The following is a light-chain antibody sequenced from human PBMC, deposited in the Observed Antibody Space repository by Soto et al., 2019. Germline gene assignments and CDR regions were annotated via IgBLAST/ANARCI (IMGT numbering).Light chain of an antibody. CDR1: TSNIGNNY. CDR3: GTWDSSLSALV. Sequence: QSVLTQPPSVSAAPGQKVTISCSGGTSNIGNNYVSWYQQLPGTAPKLLIYENNKRPSGIPDRFSGSKSGTSATLGITGLQTGDEADYYCGTWDSSLSALVFGGGTKLTVL. J-gene: IGLJ3*02. V-gene: IGLV1-51*02. CDR2: ENN.